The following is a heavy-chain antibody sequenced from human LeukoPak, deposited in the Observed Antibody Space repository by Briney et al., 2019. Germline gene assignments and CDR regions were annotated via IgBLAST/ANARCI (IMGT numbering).Heavy chain of an antibody. CDR3: ARAYSSGVYEYFHH. CDR2: ISPSGNT. D-gene: IGHD6-25*01. J-gene: IGHJ1*01. V-gene: IGHV4-4*07. CDR1: GGSISSYY. Sequence: SETLSLTCTVSGGSISSYYWSWIRQPAGKGLEWIGRISPSGNTNYNPSLESRVTMSVDTSKNQFSLNLSSVTAADTALYYCARAYSSGVYEYFHHWGQGTLVTVSS.